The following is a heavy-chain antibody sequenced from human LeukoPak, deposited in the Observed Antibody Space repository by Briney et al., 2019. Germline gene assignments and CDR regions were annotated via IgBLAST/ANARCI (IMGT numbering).Heavy chain of an antibody. CDR2: INHSGST. CDR1: GGSFSGYY. CDR3: VAYSSSPYFDY. V-gene: IGHV4-34*01. D-gene: IGHD6-13*01. Sequence: PSETPSLTCAVYGGSFSGYYWSWIRQPPGKGLEWIGEINHSGSTNYNPSLKSRVTISVDTSKNQFSLKLSSVTAADTAVYYCVAYSSSPYFDYWGQGTLVTVSS. J-gene: IGHJ4*02.